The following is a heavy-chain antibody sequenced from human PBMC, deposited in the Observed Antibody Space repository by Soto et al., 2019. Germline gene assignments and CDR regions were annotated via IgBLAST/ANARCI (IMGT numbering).Heavy chain of an antibody. CDR3: AKDRLEGGNSLDDY. D-gene: IGHD2-21*02. J-gene: IGHJ4*02. V-gene: IGHV3-30*18. CDR1: GFTFSSYG. Sequence: QVQLAESGGGVVQPGRSLRLSCAASGFTFSSYGMHWVRQAPGKGLEWVAVISYDGSNKYYADSVKGRFTISRDNSKNTLYLQMNSLRAEDTAVYYCAKDRLEGGNSLDDYWGQGTLVTVSS. CDR2: ISYDGSNK.